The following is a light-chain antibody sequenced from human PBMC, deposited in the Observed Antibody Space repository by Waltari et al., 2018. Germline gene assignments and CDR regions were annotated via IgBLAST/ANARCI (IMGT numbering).Light chain of an antibody. CDR3: QQHDNLPIT. V-gene: IGKV1-8*01. Sequence: AIRMTQSPSSLSASTGDRVTITCRASQGISSYLAWYQQKPGKAPKLLIYAASTLQSGVPSRFSGSGSGTDFTLTISCLQSEDFATYYCQQHDNLPITFGQGTRLETK. J-gene: IGKJ5*01. CDR1: QGISSY. CDR2: AAS.